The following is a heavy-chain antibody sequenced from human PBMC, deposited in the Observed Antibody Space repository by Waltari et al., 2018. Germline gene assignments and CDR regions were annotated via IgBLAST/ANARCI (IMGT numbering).Heavy chain of an antibody. J-gene: IGHJ5*02. D-gene: IGHD2-2*01. CDR3: AKDKAAIVYWFDP. Sequence: EVQLLESGGGLVQPGGSLRLSCAASGFTFSSYAMSWVRQAPGRGREWVSSISGSGDATYYAASGKGRFTMSRENSNNRLYLQMNSLRAEDTAIYYCAKDKAAIVYWFDPWGQGTLVTVSS. CDR1: GFTFSSYA. V-gene: IGHV3-23*01. CDR2: ISGSGDAT.